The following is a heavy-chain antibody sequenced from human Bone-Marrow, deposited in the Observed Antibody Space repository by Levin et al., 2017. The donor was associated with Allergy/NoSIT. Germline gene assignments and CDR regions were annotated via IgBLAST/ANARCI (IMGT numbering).Heavy chain of an antibody. V-gene: IGHV3-9*01. D-gene: IGHD3-10*01. CDR1: GFTFDDHA. Sequence: GGSLRLSCAASGFTFDDHAMHWVRQAPGKGLEWVGGISRHKGNVDYADSVKGRFTISTDSAENSLFLQMNSLRAEDTAFYYCVKDRGAYSYGAGSFSYFDDWGQGTLVTVSS. CDR3: VKDRGAYSYGAGSFSYFDD. J-gene: IGHJ4*02. CDR2: ISRHKGNV.